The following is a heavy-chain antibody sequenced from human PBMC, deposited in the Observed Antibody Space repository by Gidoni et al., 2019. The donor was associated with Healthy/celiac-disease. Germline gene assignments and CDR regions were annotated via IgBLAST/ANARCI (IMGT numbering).Heavy chain of an antibody. D-gene: IGHD3-22*01. CDR3: ARGGYYDRRSWFDP. CDR2: IIPIFGTA. V-gene: IGHV1-69*01. Sequence: QVQRVQSGAEVKKPGSSLKVSCKASGGTFSSYALSWVRQAPGQGLEWMGGIIPIFGTANYAQKFQGRVTITADESTSTAYMELSSLRSEDTAVYYCARGGYYDRRSWFDPWGQGTLVTVSS. CDR1: GGTFSSYA. J-gene: IGHJ5*02.